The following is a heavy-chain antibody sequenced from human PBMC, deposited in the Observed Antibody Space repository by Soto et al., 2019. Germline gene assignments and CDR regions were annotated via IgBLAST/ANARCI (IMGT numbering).Heavy chain of an antibody. J-gene: IGHJ5*02. CDR2: ISGSGGST. D-gene: IGHD5-18*01. V-gene: IGHV3-23*01. CDR3: AKSPGSYGGYNWFDT. CDR1: GFTFSSYA. Sequence: LACAASGFTFSSYAMSWVRQAPGKGLEWVSAISGSGGSTYYADSVKGRFTISRDNSKNTLYLQMNSLRAEDTAVYYCAKSPGSYGGYNWFDTWGQGTLVTVSS.